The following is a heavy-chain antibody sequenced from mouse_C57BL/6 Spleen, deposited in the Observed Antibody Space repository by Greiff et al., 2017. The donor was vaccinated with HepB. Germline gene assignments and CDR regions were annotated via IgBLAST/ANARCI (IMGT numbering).Heavy chain of an antibody. J-gene: IGHJ2*01. D-gene: IGHD2-1*01. CDR1: GYTFTSYW. Sequence: VQLQQPGAELVRPGTSVKLSCKASGYTFTSYWMHWVKQRPGQGLEWIGVIDPSDSYTNYNQKFKGKATLTVDTSSSTAYMQLSSLTSEDSAVYYCARGGGNSLDYWGQGTTLTVSS. CDR2: IDPSDSYT. CDR3: ARGGGNSLDY. V-gene: IGHV1-59*01.